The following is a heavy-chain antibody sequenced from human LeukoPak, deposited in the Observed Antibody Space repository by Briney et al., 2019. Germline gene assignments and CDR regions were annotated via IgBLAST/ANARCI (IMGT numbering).Heavy chain of an antibody. J-gene: IGHJ6*02. CDR1: GFTFKDYG. CDR2: INWNGGGT. CDR3: AKHMRATNTYSFFGLDV. Sequence: PGGSLRLSCAATGFTFKDYGMHWVRQPPGKGLEWVSSINWNGGGTDYADSVKGRFTISRDNAKNSLYLQLSSLRPEDTALYYCAKHMRATNTYSFFGLDVWGQRTTVTLSS. D-gene: IGHD1-26*01. V-gene: IGHV3-9*01.